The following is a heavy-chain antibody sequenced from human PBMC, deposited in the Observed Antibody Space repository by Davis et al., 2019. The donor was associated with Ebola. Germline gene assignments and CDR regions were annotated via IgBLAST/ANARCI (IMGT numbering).Heavy chain of an antibody. CDR2: INHSGST. V-gene: IGHV4-34*01. J-gene: IGHJ5*02. CDR1: GGSFSGYY. D-gene: IGHD4-23*01. Sequence: GSLRLSCAVYGGSFSGYYWSWIRQPPGKGLEWIGEINHSGSTNYNPSLKSRVTISVDTSKNQFSLKLSSVTAADTAVYYCARSQTTVVTGWFDPWGQGTLVTVSS. CDR3: ARSQTTVVTGWFDP.